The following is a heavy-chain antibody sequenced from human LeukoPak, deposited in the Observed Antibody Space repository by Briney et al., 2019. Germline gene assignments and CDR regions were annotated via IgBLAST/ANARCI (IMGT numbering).Heavy chain of an antibody. CDR3: AREMVRGVIIDSIDY. CDR1: GFTFSSYA. Sequence: GGSLRLSCAASGFTFSSYAMSWVRQAPGRGLEWVSAISGSGGSTYYADSVKGRFTISRDNSKNTLYLQMNSLRAEDTAVYYCAREMVRGVIIDSIDYWGQGTLVTVSS. V-gene: IGHV3-23*01. D-gene: IGHD3-10*01. J-gene: IGHJ4*02. CDR2: ISGSGGST.